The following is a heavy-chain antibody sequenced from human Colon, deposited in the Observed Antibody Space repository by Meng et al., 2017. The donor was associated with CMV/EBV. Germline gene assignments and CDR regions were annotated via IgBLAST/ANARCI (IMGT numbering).Heavy chain of an antibody. Sequence: QLQRHRSCHRLPNPSETPSLSCPFSGTSSSRSAYYWGLTRQTPGNGLEWIENIYYSCSTYYNSSLKSRLTISVDTSKNQFSLKLTSVTAADTAFYYCATDYGDYYFDRWGQGTLVTVSS. CDR1: GTSSSRSAYY. CDR2: IYYSCST. J-gene: IGHJ4*02. CDR3: ATDYGDYYFDR. D-gene: IGHD4-17*01. V-gene: IGHV4-39*07.